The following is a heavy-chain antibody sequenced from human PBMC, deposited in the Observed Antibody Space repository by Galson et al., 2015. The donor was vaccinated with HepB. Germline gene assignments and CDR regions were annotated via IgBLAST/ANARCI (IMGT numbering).Heavy chain of an antibody. Sequence: QLQESGPGLVKPSQTLFLTCTVSGDSISSDSYHWSWIRQPAGKGLEWIGHIYTRGRTNYNPSLKSRVTISVDTSKNQFSLKLSSVTAADTAVYYCARDRPAWFGELLTNWFDPWGQGTLVTVSS. CDR1: GDSISSDSYH. D-gene: IGHD3-10*01. CDR2: IYTRGRT. V-gene: IGHV4-61*02. CDR3: ARDRPAWFGELLTNWFDP. J-gene: IGHJ5*02.